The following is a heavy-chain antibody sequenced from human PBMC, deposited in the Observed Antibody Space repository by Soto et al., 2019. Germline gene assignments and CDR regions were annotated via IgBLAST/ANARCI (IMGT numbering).Heavy chain of an antibody. D-gene: IGHD3-10*02. J-gene: IGHJ6*02. CDR1: QLTFNNYA. Sequence: QVQLVESGGGVVQPGRSLSLSCAASQLTFNNYAMHWVRQAPGKGLEWVAVISADGHNKYYADSVRGRFTISRDNSKNPVYLHMNSLRVDDTAVYYCANDLNAKTYVPYGMDVWGQGTTVTVSS. CDR3: ANDLNAKTYVPYGMDV. V-gene: IGHV3-30*18. CDR2: ISADGHNK.